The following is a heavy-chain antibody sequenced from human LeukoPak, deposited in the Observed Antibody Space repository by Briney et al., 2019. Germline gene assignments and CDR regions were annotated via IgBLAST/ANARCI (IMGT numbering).Heavy chain of an antibody. J-gene: IGHJ5*02. CDR2: ISPSGGST. V-gene: IGHV1-46*01. CDR1: GYTFTSNY. D-gene: IGHD3-10*01. Sequence: ASVKVSCKAFGYTFTSNYMHWVRQAPGQGPEWMGVISPSGGSTTYAQKFQGRVTITADESTSTAYMELSSLRSEDTAVYYCARGGYYYGSGSPYNWFDPWGQGTLVTVSS. CDR3: ARGGYYYGSGSPYNWFDP.